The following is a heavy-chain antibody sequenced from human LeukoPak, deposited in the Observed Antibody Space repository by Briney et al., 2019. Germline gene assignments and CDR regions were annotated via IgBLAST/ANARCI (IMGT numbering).Heavy chain of an antibody. D-gene: IGHD3-22*01. J-gene: IGHJ4*02. V-gene: IGHV3-21*01. CDR2: ISSSSSYI. CDR3: AREVVSSAAFDY. CDR1: GFTFSSYS. Sequence: PGGSLRLSCAASGFTFSSYSMNWVRQAPGKGLEWVSSISSSSSYIYYADSVKGRFTISRDNAKNSLYLQMNGLRAEDTAVYYCAREVVSSAAFDYWGQGTLVTVSS.